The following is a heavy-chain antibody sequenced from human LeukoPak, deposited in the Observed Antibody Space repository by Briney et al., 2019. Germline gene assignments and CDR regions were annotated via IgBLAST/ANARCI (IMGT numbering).Heavy chain of an antibody. CDR2: INAGNGNT. CDR3: ARDIGNGYSGYGVY. Sequence: GASVKVSCKASGYTFTSYGISWVQQAPGQGLEWMGWINAGNGNTKYSQKLQGRVTITGDTSASTAYMELSSLRSEDTAVYYCARDIGNGYSGYGVYWGQGTLVTVSS. J-gene: IGHJ4*02. CDR1: GYTFTSYG. D-gene: IGHD5-12*01. V-gene: IGHV1-18*01.